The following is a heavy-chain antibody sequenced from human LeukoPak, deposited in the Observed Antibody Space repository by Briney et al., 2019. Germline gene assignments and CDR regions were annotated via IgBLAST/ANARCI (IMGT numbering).Heavy chain of an antibody. CDR1: GGSISSYY. CDR3: ARANSIKDYFDY. CDR2: IYYSGST. V-gene: IGHV4-59*01. Sequence: PSETLSLTCTVSGGSISSYYWSRIRQPPGKGLEWIGYIYYSGSTNYNPSLKSRVTISVDTSKNQFSLKLSSVTAADTAVYYCARANSIKDYFDYWGQGTLVTVSS. J-gene: IGHJ4*02. D-gene: IGHD1-14*01.